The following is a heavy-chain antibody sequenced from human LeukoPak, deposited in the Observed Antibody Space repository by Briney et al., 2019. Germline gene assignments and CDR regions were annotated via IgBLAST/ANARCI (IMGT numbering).Heavy chain of an antibody. CDR3: VKGTSGWEQGLDY. V-gene: IGHV3-23*01. D-gene: IGHD1-26*01. CDR1: GFTFSSYA. CDR2: ISIAGTTT. J-gene: IGHJ4*02. Sequence: PGGSLRLSCAASGFTFSSYAMSWVRQASGKGLEWVSAISIAGTTTYYADSVEGRFTISRDNSRNTMYLQMDSLGVEDTALYYCVKGTSGWEQGLDYWGQGTLVTVSS.